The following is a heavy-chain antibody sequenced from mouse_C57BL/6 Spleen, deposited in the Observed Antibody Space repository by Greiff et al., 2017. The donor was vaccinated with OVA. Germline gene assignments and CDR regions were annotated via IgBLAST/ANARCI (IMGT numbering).Heavy chain of an antibody. CDR2: IYPGGGYT. J-gene: IGHJ1*03. CDR3: ARRNWDMRYFDV. V-gene: IGHV1-63*01. Sequence: VQLQQSGAELVRPGTSVTMSCKASGYSFTNFWLSWAKQRPGHGLEWFGEIYPGGGYTNYNEKFKGKATLTADKSSDTAYMQFSSLTSEDSAIYFCARRNWDMRYFDVWGTGTTVTVSS. CDR1: GYSFTNFW. D-gene: IGHD3-3*01.